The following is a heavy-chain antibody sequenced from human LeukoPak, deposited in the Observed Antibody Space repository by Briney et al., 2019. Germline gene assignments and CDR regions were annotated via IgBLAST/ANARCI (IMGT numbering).Heavy chain of an antibody. CDR2: ISSSGSTI. D-gene: IGHD3-10*02. Sequence: GGSLRLSCVASGFTFRSYWMNWVRQAPGKGLEWVSYISSSGSTIYYADSVKGRITISRDNAKNSLYLQMNSLRAEDTAVYYCAELGITMIGGVWGKGTTVTISS. V-gene: IGHV3-48*03. CDR3: AELGITMIGGV. CDR1: GFTFRSYW. J-gene: IGHJ6*04.